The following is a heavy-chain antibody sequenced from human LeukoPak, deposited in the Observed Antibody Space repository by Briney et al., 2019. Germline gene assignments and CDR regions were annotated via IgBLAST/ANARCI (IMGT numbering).Heavy chain of an antibody. J-gene: IGHJ3*02. Sequence: GGSLRLSCAASGFTFSNAWMSWVRQAPGKGLKWFGRIKSKTDGGTTDYAAPVKGRFTISRDDSKNTLYLQMNSLKTEDTAVYYCTTDLPAGGYYDSSGYSFDAFDIWGQGTMVTVSS. V-gene: IGHV3-15*01. CDR3: TTDLPAGGYYDSSGYSFDAFDI. CDR1: GFTFSNAW. D-gene: IGHD3-22*01. CDR2: IKSKTDGGTT.